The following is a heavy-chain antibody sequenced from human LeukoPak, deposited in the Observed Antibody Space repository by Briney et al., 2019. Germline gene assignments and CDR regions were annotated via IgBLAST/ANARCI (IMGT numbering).Heavy chain of an antibody. J-gene: IGHJ3*02. CDR2: IGGSSSSI. D-gene: IGHD2-15*01. CDR1: GFTFSSYS. CDR3: TREHSEAFAI. Sequence: KPGGSMRLSCTASGFTFSSYSMNWVRQAPGKGLEWVSSIGGSSSSIYYADSVKGRFTISRDNAKNSLYLQMSSLRAEDTAVYYCTREHSEAFAIWGQGTLVTVSS. V-gene: IGHV3-21*01.